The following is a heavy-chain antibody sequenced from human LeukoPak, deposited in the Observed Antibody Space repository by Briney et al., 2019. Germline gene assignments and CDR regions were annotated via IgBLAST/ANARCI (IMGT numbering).Heavy chain of an antibody. V-gene: IGHV3-74*01. CDR3: VRALMSPSEY. D-gene: IGHD3-16*01. J-gene: IGHJ4*02. CDR2: INSDGSST. Sequence: PGGSLRPSCAASGFTFSGYWMHWVRQAPGKGLVWVSRINSDGSSTSYADSMKGRFTISRDNAKNTLYLQMNSLRVEDTAVYYCVRALMSPSEYWGQGTLVTVSS. CDR1: GFTFSGYW.